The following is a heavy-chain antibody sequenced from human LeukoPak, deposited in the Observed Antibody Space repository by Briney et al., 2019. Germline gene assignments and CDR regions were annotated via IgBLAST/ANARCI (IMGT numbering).Heavy chain of an antibody. CDR3: ARGGTGAVAGTSYYYMDV. J-gene: IGHJ6*03. CDR1: GGSISSGSYY. V-gene: IGHV4-61*02. CDR2: IYTSGST. D-gene: IGHD6-19*01. Sequence: SETLSLTCTVSGGSISSGSYYWSWIRQPAGKGLEWIGRIYTSGSTNYNPSLKSRVTISVDTSKNQFSLKLSSVTAADTAVYYCARGGTGAVAGTSYYYMDVWGKGTTVTVSS.